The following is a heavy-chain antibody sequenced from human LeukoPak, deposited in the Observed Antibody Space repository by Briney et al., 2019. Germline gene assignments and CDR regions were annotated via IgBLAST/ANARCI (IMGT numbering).Heavy chain of an antibody. CDR3: ARDPVGYYYDSSGYYYVGAFDI. V-gene: IGHV3-23*01. Sequence: GGSLRLSCAASGFTFSSYGMSWVRQAPGKGLEWVSAISGSGGSTYYADSVKGRFTISRDNAKNSLYLQMNSLRAEDTAVYYCARDPVGYYYDSSGYYYVGAFDIWGQGTMVTVSS. CDR1: GFTFSSYG. CDR2: ISGSGGST. D-gene: IGHD3-22*01. J-gene: IGHJ3*02.